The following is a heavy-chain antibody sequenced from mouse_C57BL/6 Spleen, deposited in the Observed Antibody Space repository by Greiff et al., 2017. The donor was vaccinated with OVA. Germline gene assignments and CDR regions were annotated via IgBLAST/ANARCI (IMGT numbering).Heavy chain of an antibody. CDR3: ARGDGYYVGYFDY. CDR2: ISSGSSTI. CDR1: GFTFSDYG. V-gene: IGHV5-17*01. J-gene: IGHJ2*01. D-gene: IGHD2-3*01. Sequence: EVKLMESGGGLVKPGGSLKLSCAASGFTFSDYGMHWVRQAPEKGLEWVAYISSGSSTIYYADTVKVRFTISRDNAKKTLFLQMTSLRSEDTAMYYCARGDGYYVGYFDYWGQGTTLTVSS.